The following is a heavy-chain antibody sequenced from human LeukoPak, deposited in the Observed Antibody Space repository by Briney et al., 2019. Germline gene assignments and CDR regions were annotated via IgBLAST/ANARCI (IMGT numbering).Heavy chain of an antibody. CDR2: ISSSGSTI. V-gene: IGHV3-11*01. J-gene: IGHJ4*02. CDR1: GVTFSDYY. CDR3: ARDSYSYPH. Sequence: GGSLRLSCAASGVTFSDYYMSWIRQAPGKGVEGGSYISSSGSTIYYADTVKGRFTISRDNAKNSLYLQMNSLRAEDTAVYYCARDSYSYPHWGQGTLVTVSS. D-gene: IGHD5-18*01.